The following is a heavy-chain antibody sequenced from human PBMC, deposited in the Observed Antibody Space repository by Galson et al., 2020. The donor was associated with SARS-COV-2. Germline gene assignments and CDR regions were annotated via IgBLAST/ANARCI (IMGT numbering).Heavy chain of an antibody. D-gene: IGHD2-8*02. J-gene: IGHJ5*02. CDR3: ARTHWWSSRWFDP. Sequence: SETLSLTCAVSGGSISSGGYSWSWIRQPPGKGLEWIGYIYHSGSTYYNPSLKSRVTISVDRSKNQFSLKLSSVTAADTAVYYCARTHWWSSRWFDPWGQGTLVTVSS. V-gene: IGHV4-30-2*01. CDR1: GGSISSGGYS. CDR2: IYHSGST.